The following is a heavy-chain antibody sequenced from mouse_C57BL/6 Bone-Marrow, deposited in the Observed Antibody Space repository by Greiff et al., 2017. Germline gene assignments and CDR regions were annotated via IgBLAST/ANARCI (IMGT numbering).Heavy chain of an antibody. CDR3: ARANYGSSPWYFDV. CDR2: IYPSDSET. D-gene: IGHD1-1*01. J-gene: IGHJ1*03. CDR1: GYTFTSYW. V-gene: IGHV1-52*01. Sequence: QVQLQQPGAELVRPGSSVKLSCKASGYTFTSYWMHWVKQRPIQGLEWIGNIYPSDSETHYNQKFKDKATLTVDKSSSTAYMQLSSLTSEYSAVYDCARANYGSSPWYFDVWGTGTTVTVSS.